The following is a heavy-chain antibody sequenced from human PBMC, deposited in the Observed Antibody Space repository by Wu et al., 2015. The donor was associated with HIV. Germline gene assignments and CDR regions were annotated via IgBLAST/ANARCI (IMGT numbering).Heavy chain of an antibody. D-gene: IGHD4-11*01. Sequence: QVQLLQSGAEVKNPGSSVRVSCKASGATFTSYALSWVRQAPGQGLEWMGGIIPIFGTANYAQKFQGRVTITADESTSTAYMELSSLRSEDTAVYYCARVGDDYSNRGGYYYYMDVWGKGTTVTVSS. CDR3: ARVGDDYSNRGGYYYYMDV. CDR1: GATFTSYA. V-gene: IGHV1-69*13. CDR2: IIPIFGTA. J-gene: IGHJ6*03.